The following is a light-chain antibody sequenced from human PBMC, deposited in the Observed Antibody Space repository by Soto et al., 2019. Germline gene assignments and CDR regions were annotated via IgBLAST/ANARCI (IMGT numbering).Light chain of an antibody. CDR3: QKYNSYY. V-gene: IGKV1-5*03. Sequence: DIQMTQSPYTLSSSPGDSATLTCRASQGISSWLAWYQQKPGKAPKLLIYKASSLESGVPSRFSGSGSGTEFTITSSSLQADDFETYYRQKYNSYYFGGGTKVEIK. J-gene: IGKJ4*01. CDR1: QGISSW. CDR2: KAS.